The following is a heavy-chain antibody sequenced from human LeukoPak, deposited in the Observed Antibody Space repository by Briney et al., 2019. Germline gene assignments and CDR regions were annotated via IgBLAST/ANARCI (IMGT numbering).Heavy chain of an antibody. CDR2: IYYSGST. J-gene: IGHJ4*02. D-gene: IGHD1-1*01. CDR1: GGSISSHY. Sequence: SETLSLTCTVSGGSISSHYWSWIRQPPGKGLEWIGYIYYSGSTNYNPSLKSRVTISVDTSKNQFSLKLSSVTAADTAVYYCARRYVDPGTWNGYYFDYWGQGTLVTVSS. CDR3: ARRYVDPGTWNGYYFDY. V-gene: IGHV4-59*11.